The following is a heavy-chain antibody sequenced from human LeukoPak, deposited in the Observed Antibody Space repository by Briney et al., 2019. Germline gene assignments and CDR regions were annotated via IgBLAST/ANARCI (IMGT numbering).Heavy chain of an antibody. V-gene: IGHV1-46*01. CDR2: INPSGGST. CDR3: ARGGFLAVAPHQYYFDY. J-gene: IGHJ4*02. CDR1: GYTFTTYY. D-gene: IGHD6-19*01. Sequence: ASVKVSCKASGYTFTTYYMHWVRQAPGQGLEWMGIINPSGGSTTYAQNFQGRVTMTRDTSTSAVYMEVSSLRSEDTAVYYCARGGFLAVAPHQYYFDYWGQGTLVTVSP.